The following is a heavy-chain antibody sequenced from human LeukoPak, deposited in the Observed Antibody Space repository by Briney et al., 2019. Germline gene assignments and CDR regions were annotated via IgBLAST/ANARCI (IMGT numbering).Heavy chain of an antibody. D-gene: IGHD3-16*02. Sequence: PGGSLRLSCAASGFTFSSYGMHWVRQAPGKGLEWVAVISYDGSNKYYADSVKGRFTISRDNSKNTLYLQMNSLRAEDTAVYYRASRELSGSFDYWGQGTLVTVSS. V-gene: IGHV3-30*03. CDR2: ISYDGSNK. CDR3: ASRELSGSFDY. CDR1: GFTFSSYG. J-gene: IGHJ4*02.